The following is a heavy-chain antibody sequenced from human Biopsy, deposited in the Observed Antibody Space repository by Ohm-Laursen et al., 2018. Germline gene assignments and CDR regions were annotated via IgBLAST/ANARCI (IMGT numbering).Heavy chain of an antibody. CDR2: FSHTGTT. J-gene: IGHJ3*01. CDR3: ARGPYGDNAGAFDV. Sequence: GTLSLTCPVDGGSFSGYDWTWIRQPPGKGLEWVGEFSHTGTTIYNPSLKSRLTISVDKSKNHFSLWLTSVTAADTATYFCARGPYGDNAGAFDVWGQGTVVTVSS. V-gene: IGHV4-34*01. CDR1: GGSFSGYD. D-gene: IGHD4/OR15-4a*01.